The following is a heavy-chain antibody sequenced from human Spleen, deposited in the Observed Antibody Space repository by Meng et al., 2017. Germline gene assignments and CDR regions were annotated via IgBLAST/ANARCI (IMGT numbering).Heavy chain of an antibody. CDR3: ARGAGPTDSYFDH. V-gene: IGHV4-31*01. D-gene: IGHD4-17*01. CDR1: GRTIISCAYY. CDR2: IYYTGTT. J-gene: IGHJ4*02. Sequence: QVQLQAAVPGLVQPSQDLSITCLVAGRTIISCAYYWIWIRQPPGKGLEWIGYIYYTGTTDYNPSLKSLVTISMDTSKSQFSLRLSSVTAADTAVYYCARGAGPTDSYFDHWGQGTLVTVSS.